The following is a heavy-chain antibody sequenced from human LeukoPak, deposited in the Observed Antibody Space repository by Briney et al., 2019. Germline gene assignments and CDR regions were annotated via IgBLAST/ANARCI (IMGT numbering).Heavy chain of an antibody. CDR3: ARAIAAADSY. Sequence: GGSLRLSCAASGLTFSNYWMSWVRQAPGKGLEWVANIKQDGSQKHFVDSVKGRFTIPRDNAKNSLYLPMNSLRAEDTAVYYCARAIAAADSYWGQGTLVTVSS. D-gene: IGHD6-13*01. CDR1: GLTFSNYW. V-gene: IGHV3-7*01. J-gene: IGHJ4*02. CDR2: IKQDGSQK.